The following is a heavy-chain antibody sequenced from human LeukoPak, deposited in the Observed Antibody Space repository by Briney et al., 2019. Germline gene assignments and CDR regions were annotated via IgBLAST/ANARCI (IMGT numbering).Heavy chain of an antibody. D-gene: IGHD5-24*01. Sequence: GGSLRLSCAASGFTFSGYWMSWVRQAPGKGLEWVASINQGGSDKYYVDSVKGRFTISRDNARHSLYLQMNSLRAEDTAVYYCARGRWRPTDYYFDYWGQGTLVTVSS. CDR3: ARGRWRPTDYYFDY. J-gene: IGHJ4*02. CDR2: INQGGSDK. CDR1: GFTFSGYW. V-gene: IGHV3-7*04.